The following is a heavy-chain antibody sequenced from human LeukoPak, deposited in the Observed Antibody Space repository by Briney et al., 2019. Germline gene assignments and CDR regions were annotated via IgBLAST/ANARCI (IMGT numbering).Heavy chain of an antibody. Sequence: GGSLRLSCAASGFTFSSYWMSWVRQAPGKGLEWVSHIKQDGSEKYSVDSVKGRFTISRDNTKNSLYLQMNSLRAEDTAVYFCSGDRLGFGELFLRAYWGQGTLVTVSS. CDR2: IKQDGSEK. J-gene: IGHJ4*02. CDR1: GFTFSSYW. D-gene: IGHD3-10*01. CDR3: SGDRLGFGELFLRAY. V-gene: IGHV3-7*01.